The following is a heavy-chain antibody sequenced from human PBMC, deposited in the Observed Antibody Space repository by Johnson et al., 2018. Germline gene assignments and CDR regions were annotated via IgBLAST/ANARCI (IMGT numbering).Heavy chain of an antibody. CDR2: ISYDGNHT. J-gene: IGHJ6*03. CDR3: AKDLEEYADSRSDWMYMDV. Sequence: QVQLVESGGDVVQPGRSLRLSCAASGFTFSGYSMHWVRQAPGKGLEWVSVISYDGNHTYYAASVKGRFTISRDNSNNTLYLEMNSLRGEDTVMLYCAKDLEEYADSRSDWMYMDVWGKGTTVTVSS. CDR1: GFTFSGYS. V-gene: IGHV3-30*18. D-gene: IGHD3-22*01.